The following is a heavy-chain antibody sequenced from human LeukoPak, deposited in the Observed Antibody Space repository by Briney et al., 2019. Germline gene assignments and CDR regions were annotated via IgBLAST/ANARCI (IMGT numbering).Heavy chain of an antibody. Sequence: SETLSLTCGLFGRSIIGYHWNSIRQSPGKGLEWIGEINHSGSANYNPSFKSRVTISLDTSTNQFSLELRSVTPADTAVYYCARDPTTVVSVPYYFDDWGQGTLVTVSS. J-gene: IGHJ4*02. CDR2: INHSGSA. CDR3: ARDPTTVVSVPYYFDD. CDR1: GRSIIGYH. V-gene: IGHV4-34*01. D-gene: IGHD4-11*01.